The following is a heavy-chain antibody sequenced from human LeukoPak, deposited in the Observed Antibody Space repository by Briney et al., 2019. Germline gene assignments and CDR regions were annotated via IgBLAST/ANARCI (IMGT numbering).Heavy chain of an antibody. CDR2: IYSGTT. J-gene: IGHJ4*02. D-gene: IGHD4-23*01. CDR1: GVSINSYY. V-gene: IGHV4-59*01. Sequence: SETLSLTCTVSGVSINSYYWSWIRQPPGKGLEWIGNIYSGTTNYNPSLRSRVTILPYTSKNQFSLRLSSVTVADTAICYCARGQRWSDHWGQGTLVTVSS. CDR3: ARGQRWSDH.